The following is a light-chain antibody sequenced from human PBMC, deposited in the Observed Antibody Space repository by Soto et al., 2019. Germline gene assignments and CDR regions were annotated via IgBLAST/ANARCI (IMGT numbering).Light chain of an antibody. Sequence: EIVLTQSPGTLSLSPGERATLSCRASQSVSSSYLAWYQQKPGQAPRPLIYGASSRATGIPDRFSGSGSGTGFTLTISRLEPEDFAVYYCQQYGSSLFTFGPGTKVDI. CDR3: QQYGSSLFT. CDR1: QSVSSSY. CDR2: GAS. J-gene: IGKJ3*01. V-gene: IGKV3-20*01.